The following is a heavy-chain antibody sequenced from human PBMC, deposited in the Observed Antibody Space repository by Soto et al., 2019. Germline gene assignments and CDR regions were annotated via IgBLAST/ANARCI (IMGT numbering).Heavy chain of an antibody. Sequence: SVEVSCKASGGTFSSYSISWVLQAPGQGLEWMGGIIPIFGTANYAQKFQGRVTITADKSTSTAYMELSSLRSEDTAVYYCASSQGGYYYYGMDVWGQGTTVTVSS. CDR3: ASSQGGYYYYGMDV. D-gene: IGHD3-16*01. J-gene: IGHJ6*02. CDR2: IIPIFGTA. V-gene: IGHV1-69*06. CDR1: GGTFSSYS.